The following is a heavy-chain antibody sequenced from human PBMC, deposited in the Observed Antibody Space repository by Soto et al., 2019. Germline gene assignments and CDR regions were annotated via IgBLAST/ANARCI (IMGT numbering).Heavy chain of an antibody. CDR3: ARHTPAISISDH. CDR2: IYYSGST. V-gene: IGHV4-39*01. Sequence: SETLSLTCAVYGGSISSSSYYWGWIRQPPGKGLEWIGSIYYSGSTYYNPSLKSRVTISVDTSKNQFSLKLSSVTAADTAVYYCARHTPAISISDHWGQGTLVTVSS. D-gene: IGHD2-15*01. J-gene: IGHJ4*02. CDR1: GGSISSSSYY.